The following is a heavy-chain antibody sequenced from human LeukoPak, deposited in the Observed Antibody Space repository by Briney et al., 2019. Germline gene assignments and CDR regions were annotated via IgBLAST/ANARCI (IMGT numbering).Heavy chain of an antibody. CDR3: ARDGTAAAGVAYY. Sequence: GGSLRLSCAASGFTFSSFYMSWVRQAPGKGLEWVSVIYSGGSTYSADSVKGRFTISRDNSKNTLYLQMNSLRAEDTAVYYCARDGTAAAGVAYYWGQGTLVTVSS. V-gene: IGHV3-53*01. J-gene: IGHJ4*02. CDR2: IYSGGST. CDR1: GFTFSSFY. D-gene: IGHD6-13*01.